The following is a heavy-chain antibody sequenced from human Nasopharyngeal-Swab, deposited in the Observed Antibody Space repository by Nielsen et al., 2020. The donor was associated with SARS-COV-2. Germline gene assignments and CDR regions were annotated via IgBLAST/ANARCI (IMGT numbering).Heavy chain of an antibody. Sequence: ASVKVSCKASGYTFTSYYMHWVRQAPGQGLEWMGIINPSGGSTSCAQKFQGRVTMTRDTSTSTVYMELSSLRSEDTAVYYCAREEPSAPGYFDSWGQGPLVTVSS. V-gene: IGHV1-46*01. CDR2: INPSGGST. CDR1: GYTFTSYY. J-gene: IGHJ4*02. CDR3: AREEPSAPGYFDS.